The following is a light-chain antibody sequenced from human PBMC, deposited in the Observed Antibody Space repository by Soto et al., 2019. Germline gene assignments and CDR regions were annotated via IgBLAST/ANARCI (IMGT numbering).Light chain of an antibody. CDR2: QDN. CDR1: KLGDKY. Sequence: SYELTQPPSVSVSPGQTASITCSGDKLGDKYACWYQQKPGQSPVLVIYQDNKRPSGIPERFSGSNSGNTATLTISGTQAMGEADYYCQAWDSSTVVFGGGTKVTVL. V-gene: IGLV3-1*01. CDR3: QAWDSSTVV. J-gene: IGLJ2*01.